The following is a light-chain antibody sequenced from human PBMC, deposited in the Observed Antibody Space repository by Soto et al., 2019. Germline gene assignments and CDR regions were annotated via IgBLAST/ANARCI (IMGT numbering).Light chain of an antibody. CDR2: DAS. Sequence: EIVLTQSPGTLSLSPGERATLSCRASQSVGGYLDWYQQKPGQAPRLLINDASNRASGIPARFSGSGSGTDFTLTISSLEPEDLAVYYCHQRSNWPPLTFGGGNKVEIK. CDR1: QSVGGY. CDR3: HQRSNWPPLT. J-gene: IGKJ4*01. V-gene: IGKV3-11*01.